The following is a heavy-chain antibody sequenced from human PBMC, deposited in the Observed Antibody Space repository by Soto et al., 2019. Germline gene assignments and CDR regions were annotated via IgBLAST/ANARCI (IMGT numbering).Heavy chain of an antibody. D-gene: IGHD1-26*01. CDR3: ARLGGSYQYPTLFDY. J-gene: IGHJ4*01. CDR2: IYYSGST. Sequence: PSETLSLTCTVSGGSISSSSYYWGWIRQPPGKGLEWIGSIYYSGSTYYNPSLKSRVTISVDTSKNQFSLKLSSVTAADTAVYYCARLGGSYQYPTLFDYWGDGAMVPVYS. V-gene: IGHV4-39*01. CDR1: GGSISSSSYY.